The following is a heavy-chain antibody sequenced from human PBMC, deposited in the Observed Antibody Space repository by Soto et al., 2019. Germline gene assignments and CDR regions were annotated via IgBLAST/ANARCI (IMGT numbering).Heavy chain of an antibody. CDR1: GFTFSSYS. Sequence: GGSLRLSCAASGFTFSSYSMNWVRQAPGKGLEWVSSISSSSSYIYYADSVKGRFTISRDNAKNSLYLQMNSLRAEDTAVYYCARDISSQKTTYYFDYWGQGTLVTVSS. CDR2: ISSSSSYI. D-gene: IGHD3-3*02. V-gene: IGHV3-21*01. CDR3: ARDISSQKTTYYFDY. J-gene: IGHJ4*02.